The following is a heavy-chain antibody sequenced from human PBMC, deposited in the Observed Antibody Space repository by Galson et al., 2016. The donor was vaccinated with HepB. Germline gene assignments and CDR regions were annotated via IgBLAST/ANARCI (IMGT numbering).Heavy chain of an antibody. V-gene: IGHV1-8*01. Sequence: SVKVSCKASGYALTSYDIHWVRQATGQGLEWMGWMNPISGNTGYAQNFQGRVTMTRNTSISTAYMELSSLRSEDTAVYYCARISAPWGQGTLVTVSS. CDR3: ARISAP. CDR2: MNPISGNT. CDR1: GYALTSYD. J-gene: IGHJ5*02.